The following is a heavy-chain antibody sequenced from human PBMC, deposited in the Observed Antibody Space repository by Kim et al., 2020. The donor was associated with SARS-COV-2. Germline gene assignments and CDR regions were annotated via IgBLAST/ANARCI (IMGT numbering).Heavy chain of an antibody. CDR1: GDSVSSNSAA. CDR2: TYYRSKWYN. Sequence: SQTLSLTCAISGDSVSSNSAAWNWIRQSPSRGLEWLGRTYYRSKWYNDYAVSVKSRITINPDTSKNQFSLQLNSVTPEDTAVYYCARAGIAAAGKPTIYYYNAMDVWGQGTTVTVSS. V-gene: IGHV6-1*01. J-gene: IGHJ6*02. CDR3: ARAGIAAAGKPTIYYYNAMDV. D-gene: IGHD6-13*01.